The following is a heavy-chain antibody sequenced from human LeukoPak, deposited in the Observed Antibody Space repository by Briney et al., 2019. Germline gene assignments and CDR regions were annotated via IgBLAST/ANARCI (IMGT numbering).Heavy chain of an antibody. CDR3: ARIRSGIAVAGTRHNWFDP. J-gene: IGHJ5*02. CDR2: IYTSGST. Sequence: SETLSLTCAVYGGSFSGYYWSWIRQPAGKGLEWIGRIYTSGSTNYNPSLKSRVTMSVDTSKNQFSLKLSSVTAADTAVYYCARIRSGIAVAGTRHNWFDPWGQGTLVTVSS. CDR1: GGSFSGYY. V-gene: IGHV4-59*10. D-gene: IGHD6-19*01.